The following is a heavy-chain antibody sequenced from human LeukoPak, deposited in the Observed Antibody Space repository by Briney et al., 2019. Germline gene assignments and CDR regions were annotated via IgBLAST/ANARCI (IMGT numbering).Heavy chain of an antibody. CDR3: ARGPQLWYHFDY. J-gene: IGHJ4*02. V-gene: IGHV1-24*01. CDR2: FDPEDGET. CDR1: GYTLTELS. Sequence: ASVKVSCKVSGYTLTELSMHWVRQAPGKGLEWMGGFDPEDGETIYAQKFQGRVTITADKSTSTAYMELSSLRSEDTAVYYCARGPQLWYHFDYWGQGTLVTVSS. D-gene: IGHD5-18*01.